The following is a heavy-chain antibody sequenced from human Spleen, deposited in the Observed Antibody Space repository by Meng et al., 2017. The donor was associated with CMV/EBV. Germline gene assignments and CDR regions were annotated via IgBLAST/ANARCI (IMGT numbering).Heavy chain of an antibody. CDR3: ARILPRNIAPRWFLDY. Sequence: ASVKVSCKASGYTFTSYGISWVRQAPGQGLEWMGWISAYNGNTNYAQKLQGRVTMTTDTSTSTAYMELRSLRSDDTAVYYCARILPRNIAPRWFLDYWGQGTLVTVSS. J-gene: IGHJ4*02. CDR2: ISAYNGNT. CDR1: GYTFTSYG. D-gene: IGHD4-23*01. V-gene: IGHV1-18*01.